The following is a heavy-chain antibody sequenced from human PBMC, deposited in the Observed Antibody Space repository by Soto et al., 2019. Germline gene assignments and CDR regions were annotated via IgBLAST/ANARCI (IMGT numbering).Heavy chain of an antibody. CDR3: ARDSPGYNTMIVVVRDY. J-gene: IGHJ4*02. Sequence: ASVKVSCKASGYTFTSYGISWVRQAPGQGLEWMGWISAYNGNTNYAQKLQGRVTMTTDTSTSTAYMELRSLRSDDTAVYYCARDSPGYNTMIVVVRDYWGQGTLVTVSS. V-gene: IGHV1-18*01. CDR2: ISAYNGNT. CDR1: GYTFTSYG. D-gene: IGHD3-22*01.